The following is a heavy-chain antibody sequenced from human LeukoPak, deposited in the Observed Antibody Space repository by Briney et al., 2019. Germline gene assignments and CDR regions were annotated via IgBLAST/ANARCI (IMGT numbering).Heavy chain of an antibody. Sequence: PGGSLRLSCAASGFTFSTYAMAWVRQAPGRGLEWVSAIGARGDTSDYAGSVKGRFTISRDNSKNTLYLQMNTLRVEDTAIYYCVKRDRGTFDYWGQGTLVTVSS. CDR3: VKRDRGTFDY. CDR2: IGARGDTS. CDR1: GFTFSTYA. D-gene: IGHD1-1*01. J-gene: IGHJ4*02. V-gene: IGHV3-23*01.